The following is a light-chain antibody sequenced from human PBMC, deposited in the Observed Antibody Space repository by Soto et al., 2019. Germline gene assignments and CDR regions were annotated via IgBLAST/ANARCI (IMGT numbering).Light chain of an antibody. CDR3: QQTNSIPIT. Sequence: DIQMTHSPSSLSASVGDRVTITCRASQSSSNFLNWYQQKPGKAPKLLIYAASTLQSGVPSRFSGSGSGTDFTLSISSLQPEDFATYYCQQTNSIPITFGQGTRLEIK. CDR2: AAS. V-gene: IGKV1-39*01. CDR1: QSSSNF. J-gene: IGKJ5*01.